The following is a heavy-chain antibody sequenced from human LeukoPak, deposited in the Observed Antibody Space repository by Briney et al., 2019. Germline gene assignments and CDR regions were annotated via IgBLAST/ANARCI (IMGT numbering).Heavy chain of an antibody. D-gene: IGHD1-26*01. CDR2: ISYDGDDGSNI. J-gene: IGHJ4*02. Sequence: GGSLRLSCTASGFTFSSYAMHWVRQAPGKGLEWVAVISYDGDDGSNIYYADSVKGRFTISRDNSKNTLYLQMNSLRAEDTAVYYCAKEEQGGSYYASSTPSYYWGQGTLVTVSS. V-gene: IGHV3-30-3*01. CDR3: AKEEQGGSYYASSTPSYY. CDR1: GFTFSSYA.